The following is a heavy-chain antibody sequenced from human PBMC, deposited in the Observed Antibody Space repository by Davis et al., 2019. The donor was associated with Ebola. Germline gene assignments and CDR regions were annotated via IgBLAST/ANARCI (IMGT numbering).Heavy chain of an antibody. CDR2: INAGNGNT. CDR3: ARDGFDGTFDY. D-gene: IGHD2-2*03. Sequence: PGGSLRLSCAASGYTFTSYAMHWVRQAPGQRLEWMGWINAGNGNTKYSQKFQGRVTITRDTSASTAYMELSSLRSEDTAVYYCARDGFDGTFDYWGQGTLVTVSS. CDR1: GYTFTSYA. J-gene: IGHJ4*02. V-gene: IGHV1-3*01.